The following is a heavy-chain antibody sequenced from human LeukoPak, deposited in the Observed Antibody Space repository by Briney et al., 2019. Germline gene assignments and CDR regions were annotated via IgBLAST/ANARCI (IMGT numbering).Heavy chain of an antibody. CDR2: IYYSGST. V-gene: IGHV4-59*01. Sequence: SETLSLTCTVSGGSISSYYWSWIRQPPGKGLEWIGYIYYSGSTNYNPSLKSRVTISVDTSKNQFSLKLSSVTAADTAVYYCARVTRYYSWFDPWGQGTLVTVSS. CDR1: GGSISSYY. D-gene: IGHD3-10*01. J-gene: IGHJ5*02. CDR3: ARVTRYYSWFDP.